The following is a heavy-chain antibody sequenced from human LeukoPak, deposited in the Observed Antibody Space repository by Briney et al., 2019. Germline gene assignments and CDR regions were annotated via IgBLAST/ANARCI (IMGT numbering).Heavy chain of an antibody. CDR3: ARQYVLRFLEWLLSPNWFDP. J-gene: IGHJ5*02. Sequence: SETLSLTCTVSGGSISSSSYYWGWIRQPPGKGLEWIGSVYYSGSTYYNPSLKSRVTISVDTSKNQFSLKLSSVTAADTAVYYCARQYVLRFLEWLLSPNWFDPWGRGTLVTVSS. V-gene: IGHV4-39*01. CDR1: GGSISSSSYY. D-gene: IGHD3-3*01. CDR2: VYYSGST.